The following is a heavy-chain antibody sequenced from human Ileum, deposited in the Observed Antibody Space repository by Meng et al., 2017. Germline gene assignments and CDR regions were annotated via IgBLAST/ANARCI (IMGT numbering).Heavy chain of an antibody. CDR1: GYIFTRYG. V-gene: IGHV1-18*01. J-gene: IGHJ4*02. Sequence: QVQLVQSGAEVKKPGASVMVFCKASGYIFTRYGIGWVRQAPGQGLEWMGWISAYSGNTKYAQKLQGRVTMTTDTSTSTAYMELWNLRSDDTAVYYCARDTVGTTLGDYWGQGTLVTVSS. CDR3: ARDTVGTTLGDY. D-gene: IGHD4-23*01. CDR2: ISAYSGNT.